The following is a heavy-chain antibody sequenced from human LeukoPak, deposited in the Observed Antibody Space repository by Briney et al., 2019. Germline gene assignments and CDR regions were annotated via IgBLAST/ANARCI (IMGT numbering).Heavy chain of an antibody. V-gene: IGHV1-18*01. D-gene: IGHD3-22*01. CDR3: ARDLWNFYDDSGYNRDFDS. J-gene: IGHJ5*01. CDR1: TSR. CDR2: IGTYGGDT. Sequence: ASVKVSCKATSRISWVRQAPGHGLEWMGWIGTYGGDTYYAQKFQGRITVTTDTSTSTVYMELRNMRSDDTAVYYCARDLWNFYDDSGYNRDFDSWGQETLVTVSS.